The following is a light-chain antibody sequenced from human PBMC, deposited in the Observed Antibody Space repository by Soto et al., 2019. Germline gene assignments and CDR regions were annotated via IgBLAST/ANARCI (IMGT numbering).Light chain of an antibody. Sequence: ELVMPQSQATPSVSPGERATLSSRASQSVSSNLAWYQQKPGLTPMPLTYGASTSAPGIPPAFRRRGPGTEFTLTISRLQTEDCAFYYCQPYNNWSRTFGQGTKV. CDR1: QSVSSN. CDR3: QPYNNWSRT. J-gene: IGKJ1*01. CDR2: GAS. V-gene: IGKV3-15*01.